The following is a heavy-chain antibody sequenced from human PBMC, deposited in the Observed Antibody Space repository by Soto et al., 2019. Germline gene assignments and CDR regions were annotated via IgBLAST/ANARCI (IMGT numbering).Heavy chain of an antibody. V-gene: IGHV3-30*18. CDR3: AKGDSGFYDH. Sequence: GGSLRLSCTASGLTFSSFGMHWVRQAPGKGLEWVALISFDGTKKYYADSVKGRFTISRDNSKNTLYLQINSLRAEDTAVFYCAKGDSGFYDHWGQGTLVTVSS. CDR2: ISFDGTKK. D-gene: IGHD3-22*01. CDR1: GLTFSSFG. J-gene: IGHJ4*02.